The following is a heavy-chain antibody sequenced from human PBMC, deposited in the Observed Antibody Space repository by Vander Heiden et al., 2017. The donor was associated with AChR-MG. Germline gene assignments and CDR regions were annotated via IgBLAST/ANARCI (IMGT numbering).Heavy chain of an antibody. D-gene: IGHD3-10*01. CDR2: IYYSGST. CDR1: GGSISSYY. V-gene: IGHV4-59*01. J-gene: IGHJ6*02. CDR3: ARDGVWVGETLGGMDV. Sequence: QVQLQESGPGLVKPSETLSLTCTVSGGSISSYYWSWIRQPPGKGLEWIGYIYYSGSTNYNPSLKSRVTISVDTSKNQFSLKLSSVTAADTAVYYCARDGVWVGETLGGMDVWGQGTTVTVSS.